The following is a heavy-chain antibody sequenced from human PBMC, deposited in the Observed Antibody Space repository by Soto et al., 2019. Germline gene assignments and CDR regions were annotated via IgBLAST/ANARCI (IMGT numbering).Heavy chain of an antibody. V-gene: IGHV4-59*11. Sequence: PSETLSLTCTVSGGSISDHYLSWTRQPPGKGLEWIGYGLRHEFVGTNPSLTSRVTISVDTSKKQFSLRLNSVTAADTAVYYCARGRWDLRFDPWGQGTLVTVSS. CDR1: GGSISDHY. CDR2: GLRHEFV. D-gene: IGHD1-26*01. J-gene: IGHJ5*02. CDR3: ARGRWDLRFDP.